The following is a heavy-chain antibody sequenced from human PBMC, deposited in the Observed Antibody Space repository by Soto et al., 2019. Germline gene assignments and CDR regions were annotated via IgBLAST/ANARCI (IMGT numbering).Heavy chain of an antibody. D-gene: IGHD3-10*01. V-gene: IGHV3-7*03. CDR1: GFTFSSYW. CDR2: IKQDGSEK. Sequence: EVQLVESGGGLVQPGGSLRLSCAASGFTFSSYWMSWVRQAPGKGLEWVANIKQDGSEKYYVDSVKGRFTISRDNAKNSLYLQMNSLRAEDTAVYYCARGGEVLWFGESPLSNWFDPWGQGTLFTVSS. J-gene: IGHJ5*02. CDR3: ARGGEVLWFGESPLSNWFDP.